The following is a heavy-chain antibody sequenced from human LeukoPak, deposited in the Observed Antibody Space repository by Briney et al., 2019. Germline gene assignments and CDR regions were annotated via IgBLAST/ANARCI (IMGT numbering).Heavy chain of an antibody. J-gene: IGHJ5*02. CDR1: GGSVSSGSYY. CDR3: ARGGYYCSSTSCYRLRWFDP. V-gene: IGHV4-61*01. D-gene: IGHD2-2*02. Sequence: PSETLSLTCTVSGGSVSSGSYYWSWIRQPPGKGLEWIGYIYYSGSTNYNPSLKSRVTISVDTSKNQFSLKLSSVTAADTAVYYCARGGYYCSSTSCYRLRWFDPWGQGTLVTVSS. CDR2: IYYSGST.